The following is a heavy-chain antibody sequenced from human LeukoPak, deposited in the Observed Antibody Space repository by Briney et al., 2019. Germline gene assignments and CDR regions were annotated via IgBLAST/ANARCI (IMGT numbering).Heavy chain of an antibody. V-gene: IGHV3-9*01. Sequence: GGSLRLSCAASGFTFDDYAMHWVRQAPGKGLEWVSGISWNSGSIGYADSVKGRFTISRDNAKNSLYLQMNSLRAEDTALYYCAKDIGMRYYGSGSLDYWGQGTLVTVSS. CDR3: AKDIGMRYYGSGSLDY. J-gene: IGHJ4*02. D-gene: IGHD3-10*01. CDR2: ISWNSGSI. CDR1: GFTFDDYA.